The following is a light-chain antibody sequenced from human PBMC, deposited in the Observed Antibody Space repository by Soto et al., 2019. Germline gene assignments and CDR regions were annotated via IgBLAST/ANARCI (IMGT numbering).Light chain of an antibody. Sequence: EIVLTQSPGTLSLSPGGRAILSCRVSQSVSSSFLAWYRQKPGQAPRLLIYGASSRATGIPDRFSGSGSGTDFTLTISRLEPEDFAVYYCQQYDSSPWTFGQGTKVEIK. CDR1: QSVSSSF. CDR2: GAS. V-gene: IGKV3-20*01. CDR3: QQYDSSPWT. J-gene: IGKJ1*01.